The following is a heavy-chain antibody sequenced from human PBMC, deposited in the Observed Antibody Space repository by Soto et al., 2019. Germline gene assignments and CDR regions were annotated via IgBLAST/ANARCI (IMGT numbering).Heavy chain of an antibody. CDR1: GLPLSTSGMC. CDR3: ARNHYDFWSGFQSNWFDP. Sequence: TGPTPMNPKQTLTQTCTFRGLPLSTSGMCVSWIRQPPGKALEWLALIDWDDDKYYSTSLKTRLTISKDTSKNQVVLTMTNMDPVDTATYYCARNHYDFWSGFQSNWFDPWGQGTLVTVSS. D-gene: IGHD3-3*01. V-gene: IGHV2-70*01. J-gene: IGHJ5*02. CDR2: IDWDDDK.